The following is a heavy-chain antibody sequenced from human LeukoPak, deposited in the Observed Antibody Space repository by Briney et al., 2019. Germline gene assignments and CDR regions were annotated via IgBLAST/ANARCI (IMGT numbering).Heavy chain of an antibody. CDR3: ARRNDSSGYFDY. V-gene: IGHV4-34*01. D-gene: IGHD6-25*01. J-gene: IGHJ4*02. CDR2: INHSGST. Sequence: SETLSLTCAVCGGSFSGYYWSWIRQPPGKGLEWIGEINHSGSTNYNPSLKSRVTISVDTSKNQFSLKLSSVTAADTAVYYCARRNDSSGYFDYWGQGTLVTVSS. CDR1: GGSFSGYY.